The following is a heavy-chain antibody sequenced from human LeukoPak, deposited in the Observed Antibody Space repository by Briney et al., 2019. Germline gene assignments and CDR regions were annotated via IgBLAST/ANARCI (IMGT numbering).Heavy chain of an antibody. D-gene: IGHD4-17*01. CDR1: GFTFSSYA. Sequence: PGGSLRLSCTASGFTFSSYAMSWVRQAPGKGLEWVSSISGNGDSTYYAYSVKVRFSISRDNSKNTLYLQMNSLRAEATAVYSCAKDTGPYGDYYFDYWGQGTLVTVSS. J-gene: IGHJ4*02. V-gene: IGHV3-23*01. CDR2: ISGNGDST. CDR3: AKDTGPYGDYYFDY.